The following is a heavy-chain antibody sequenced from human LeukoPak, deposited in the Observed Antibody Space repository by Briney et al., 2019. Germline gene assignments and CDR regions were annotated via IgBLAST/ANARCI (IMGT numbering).Heavy chain of an antibody. CDR3: ARDEINYYDSSGYYPAAFDI. Sequence: GASVKVSCKASGGTFSSYAISWVRRAPGQGLEWMGRIIPILGIANYAQKFQGRVTITADKSTSTAYMELSSLRSEDTAVYYCARDEINYYDSSGYYPAAFDIWGQGTMVTVSS. J-gene: IGHJ3*02. CDR1: GGTFSSYA. D-gene: IGHD3-22*01. CDR2: IIPILGIA. V-gene: IGHV1-69*04.